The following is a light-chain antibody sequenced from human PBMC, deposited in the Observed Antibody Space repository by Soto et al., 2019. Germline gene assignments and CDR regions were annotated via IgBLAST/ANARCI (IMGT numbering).Light chain of an antibody. V-gene: IGKV2-28*01. CDR1: QSPLHRSGYYF. J-gene: IGKJ1*01. CDR2: LGS. Sequence: DIVVTQSPLSLSVTPGESASISCRSSQSPLHRSGYYFLDWYLQKPGQFPQVLVYLGSTRASGVPDGLSGSVSGTESTMEISRAKAEGGWVYYSMQSLQTRTFGLGTKVEVK. CDR3: MQSLQTRT.